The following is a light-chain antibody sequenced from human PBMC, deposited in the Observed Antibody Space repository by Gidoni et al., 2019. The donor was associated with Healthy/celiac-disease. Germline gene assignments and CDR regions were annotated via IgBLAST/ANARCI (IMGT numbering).Light chain of an antibody. CDR1: QSISSY. CDR3: KQSYNTPRT. CDR2: ATS. Sequence: DFQMTQSPSSLSASVGDRVTIACRSSQSISSYLNWYQQKPGKAPKLLIYATSSLQSGVPSRLSGSGSGTDFTLTSSSLQPGEFATYYGKQSYNTPRTFGQGTKLEIK. V-gene: IGKV1-39*01. J-gene: IGKJ2*01.